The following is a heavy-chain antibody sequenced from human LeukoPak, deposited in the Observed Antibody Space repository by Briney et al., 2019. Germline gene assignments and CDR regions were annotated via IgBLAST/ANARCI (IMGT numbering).Heavy chain of an antibody. V-gene: IGHV4-31*03. CDR2: IYYSGST. Sequence: SQTLSLTCTVSGGSISSGGYYWGWIRQHPGKGLEWIGYIYYSGSTYYNPSLKSRVTISVDTSKNQFSLKLSSVTAADTAVYYCARGIVVVPAAMCNWFDPWGQGTLVTVSS. CDR1: GGSISSGGYY. CDR3: ARGIVVVPAAMCNWFDP. J-gene: IGHJ5*02. D-gene: IGHD2-2*01.